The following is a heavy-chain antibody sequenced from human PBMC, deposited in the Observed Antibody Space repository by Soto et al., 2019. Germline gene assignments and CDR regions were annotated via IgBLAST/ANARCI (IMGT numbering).Heavy chain of an antibody. CDR1: GYTVTGYY. J-gene: IGHJ4*02. D-gene: IGHD3-10*01. Sequence: ASVKVSCKASGYTVTGYYVHWVRQAPGQGLEWMGWINPNSGSTIYPQKFQGRVTMTRDTSISTAYMELRSLRSDDTAVYYCASTGNYGSGTSFRVDYWGQGTLVTVSS. V-gene: IGHV1-2*02. CDR3: ASTGNYGSGTSFRVDY. CDR2: INPNSGST.